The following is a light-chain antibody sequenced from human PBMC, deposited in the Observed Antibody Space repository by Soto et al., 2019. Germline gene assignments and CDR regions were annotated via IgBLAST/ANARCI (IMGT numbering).Light chain of an antibody. CDR3: CSYAGSYSYV. CDR1: SSDVGGYNY. V-gene: IGLV2-11*01. CDR2: DVS. Sequence: QSALTQPRSVSGSPGQSVTISWTGTSSDVGGYNYVSWYQEQPGKAPKLMIYDVSKRPSGVPDRFSGSKSGNTASLTISGLQAEDEADYYCCSYAGSYSYVFGTGTKLTDL. J-gene: IGLJ1*01.